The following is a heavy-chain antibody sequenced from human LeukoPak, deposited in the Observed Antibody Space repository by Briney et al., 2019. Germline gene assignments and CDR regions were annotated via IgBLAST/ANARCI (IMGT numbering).Heavy chain of an antibody. J-gene: IGHJ4*02. D-gene: IGHD6-13*01. CDR3: AKASLSGSSWYGIDY. V-gene: IGHV3-9*01. CDR1: GFTFDDYA. CDR2: ISWNSGSI. Sequence: PGGSLRLSCAASGFTFDDYAMHWVRQAPGKGLEWVSGISWNSGSIGYADSVKGRFTISRDNAKSSLYLQMNSLRAEDTALYYCAKASLSGSSWYGIDYWGQGTLVTVSS.